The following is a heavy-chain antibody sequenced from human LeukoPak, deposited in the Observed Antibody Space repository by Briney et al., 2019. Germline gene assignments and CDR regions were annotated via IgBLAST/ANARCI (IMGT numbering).Heavy chain of an antibody. V-gene: IGHV3-21*01. J-gene: IGHJ4*02. Sequence: GGSLRLSCAASRFTFSTHSMNWVREAPGKGLEWVSSIGGSSTSIYYADSVKGRFTISRDNAKNSLFLQMSSLRAEDTAVYYCARETSEAFDYWGRGTLVTVSS. D-gene: IGHD1-14*01. CDR3: ARETSEAFDY. CDR1: RFTFSTHS. CDR2: IGGSSTSI.